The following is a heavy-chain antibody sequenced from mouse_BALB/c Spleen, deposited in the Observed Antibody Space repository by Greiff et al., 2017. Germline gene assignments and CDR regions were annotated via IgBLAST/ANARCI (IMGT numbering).Heavy chain of an antibody. Sequence: EVQVVESGGDLVKPGGSLKLSCAASGFTFSSYGMSWVRQTPDKRLEWVATISSGGSYTYYPDSVKGRFTISRDNAKNTLYLQMSSLKSEDTAMYYCASQLGRRYFDYWGQGTTLTVSS. J-gene: IGHJ2*01. D-gene: IGHD4-1*01. V-gene: IGHV5-6*01. CDR1: GFTFSSYG. CDR2: ISSGGSYT. CDR3: ASQLGRRYFDY.